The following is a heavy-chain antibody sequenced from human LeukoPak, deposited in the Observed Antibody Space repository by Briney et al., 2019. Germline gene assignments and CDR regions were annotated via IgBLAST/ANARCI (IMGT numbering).Heavy chain of an antibody. V-gene: IGHV4-59*01. J-gene: IGHJ4*02. CDR2: MHHSGSS. D-gene: IGHD2-2*01. CDR3: VGGYGSSWSFDH. Sequence: SETLSLTCTVSGVSIRSYYWNWVRQSPGRGLEWIGYMHHSGSSHYNPFLKSRVTISVDTSKNHFSLKLNSVTAADTAVYYCVGGYGSSWSFDHWGQGTLVTVSS. CDR1: GVSIRSYY.